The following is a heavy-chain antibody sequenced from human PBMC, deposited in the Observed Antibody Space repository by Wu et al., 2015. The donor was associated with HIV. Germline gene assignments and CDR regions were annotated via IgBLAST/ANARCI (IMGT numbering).Heavy chain of an antibody. D-gene: IGHD2-2*01. Sequence: QVQLVQSGAEVKKPGASVKVSCKASGYTFTGYYMHWVRQAPGQGLEWMGWINPNSGGTNYAQKFQGRVTMTRDTSISTAYMELSRLRSDDTAVYYCARDPYCSSTSCYADYYYGMDVVGPRA. CDR2: INPNSGGT. J-gene: IGHJ6*02. CDR1: GYTFTGYY. CDR3: ARDPYCSSTSCYADYYYGMDV. V-gene: IGHV1-2*02.